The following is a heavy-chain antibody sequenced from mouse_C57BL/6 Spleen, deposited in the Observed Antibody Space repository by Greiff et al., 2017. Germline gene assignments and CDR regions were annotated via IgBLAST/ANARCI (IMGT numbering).Heavy chain of an antibody. CDR3: ARGRVLFYAMDY. D-gene: IGHD1-1*01. Sequence: QVQLQQPGAELVKPGASVKLSCKASGYTFTSYWMHWVKQRPGQGREWIGMIHPNSGSTNYNEKFKSKATLTVDKSSSTAYMQLSSLTSEDSAVYYCARGRVLFYAMDYWGQGTSVTVSS. V-gene: IGHV1-64*01. CDR2: IHPNSGST. J-gene: IGHJ4*01. CDR1: GYTFTSYW.